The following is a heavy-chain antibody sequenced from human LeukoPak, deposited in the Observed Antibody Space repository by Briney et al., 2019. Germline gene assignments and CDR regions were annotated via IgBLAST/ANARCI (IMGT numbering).Heavy chain of an antibody. D-gene: IGHD3-9*01. Sequence: ASVKVSCKASGGTFCSYAISWVRQAPGQGLAWMGGIIPIFGTANYAQKFQGRVTITADESTSTAYMELSSLRSEDTAVYYCARGPEGILTGSSLYWFDPWGQGTLVTVSS. CDR3: ARGPEGILTGSSLYWFDP. CDR2: IIPIFGTA. CDR1: GGTFCSYA. J-gene: IGHJ5*02. V-gene: IGHV1-69*13.